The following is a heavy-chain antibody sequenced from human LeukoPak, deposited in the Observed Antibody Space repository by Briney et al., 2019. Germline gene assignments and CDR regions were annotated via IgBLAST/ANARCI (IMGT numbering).Heavy chain of an antibody. D-gene: IGHD3-3*02. CDR2: IYHTGST. CDR3: ARHIQIAFRVFRLGWIDP. Sequence: SETLSLTCSVSSYSINSNYYWGWIRQSPGKGLEWIGSIYHTGSTYYNPSLKSRVTMSVDTSKNQFSLKLSSVTAADTAVYYCARHIQIAFRVFRLGWIDPWGQGTLVTVSS. J-gene: IGHJ5*02. CDR1: SYSINSNYY. V-gene: IGHV4-38-2*01.